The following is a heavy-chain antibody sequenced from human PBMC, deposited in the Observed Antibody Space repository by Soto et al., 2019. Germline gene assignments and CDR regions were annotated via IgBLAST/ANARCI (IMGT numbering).Heavy chain of an antibody. Sequence: EVQLVESGGGLVKPGGCLSLSCAASGFTFISYSMNWVRQSPGKGLEWVSSISSTRTYIYYADSVKGRFTISRDNAKNSLYLQMSSLRAEDTAVYYCATRYSGNFDYWGQGTLVTVSS. CDR1: GFTFISYS. CDR3: ATRYSGNFDY. CDR2: ISSTRTYI. V-gene: IGHV3-21*01. D-gene: IGHD3-9*01. J-gene: IGHJ4*02.